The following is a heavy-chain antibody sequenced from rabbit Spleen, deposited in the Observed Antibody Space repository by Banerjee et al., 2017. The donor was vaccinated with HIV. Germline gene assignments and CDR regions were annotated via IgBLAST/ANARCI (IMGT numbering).Heavy chain of an antibody. CDR1: GIDFSSSY. D-gene: IGHD5-1*01. Sequence: QSLEESGGGLVKPGGTLTLTCKASGIDFSSSYLCWVRQAPGKGLEWIACIYTSSGSTWYASWVNGRFTISKTSSTTVTLQMTSLTAADMATYICARDLVTVIGWNFNLWGPGTLVTVS. J-gene: IGHJ4*01. CDR3: ARDLVTVIGWNFNL. CDR2: IYTSSGST. V-gene: IGHV1S40*01.